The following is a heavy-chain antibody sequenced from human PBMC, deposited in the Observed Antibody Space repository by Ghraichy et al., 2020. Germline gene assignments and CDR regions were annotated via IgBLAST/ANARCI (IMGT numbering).Heavy chain of an antibody. CDR3: AKEIRGFACLDL. Sequence: GESLNISCAASGFTFSRCAMTCVRQSPGKGLEWVSTIGDDGRRTHYTESVKGRFTISRDNSKDTLYLEMNNLRAEDTAGYYCAKEIRGFACLDLCGHGTLVLVS. D-gene: IGHD3-10*01. V-gene: IGHV3-23*01. J-gene: IGHJ5*02. CDR1: GFTFSRCA. CDR2: IGDDGRRT.